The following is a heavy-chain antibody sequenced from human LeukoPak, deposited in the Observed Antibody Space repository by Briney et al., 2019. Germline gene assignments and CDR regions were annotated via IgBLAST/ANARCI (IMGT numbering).Heavy chain of an antibody. Sequence: GGSLRLSCAASGFTFSSYSMNWVRQAPGRGLEWVSYINSSSSTLYYADSVKGRFTISSDNAKNSLYLQMNTLRAEDTAVYYCARDLENTDMAYGGFYFDYWGQGTLVTVSS. CDR2: INSSSSTL. CDR3: ARDLENTDMAYGGFYFDY. D-gene: IGHD5-18*01. J-gene: IGHJ4*02. CDR1: GFTFSSYS. V-gene: IGHV3-48*01.